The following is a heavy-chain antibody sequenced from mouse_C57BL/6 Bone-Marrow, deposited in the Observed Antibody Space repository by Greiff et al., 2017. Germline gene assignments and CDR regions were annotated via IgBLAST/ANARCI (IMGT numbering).Heavy chain of an antibody. CDR2: IDPENGDT. CDR1: GFNIKDDY. J-gene: IGHJ1*03. V-gene: IGHV14-4*01. CDR3: TGRDYYCSLVV. Sequence: EVQLQQSGAELVRPGASVKLSCTASGFNIKDDYMHWVKQRPEQGLEWIGWIDPENGDTEYASKFQGKATITADTSSNTAYLQLSSLTSEDAAVYYCTGRDYYCSLVVWGTRTTVTVSS. D-gene: IGHD1-1*01.